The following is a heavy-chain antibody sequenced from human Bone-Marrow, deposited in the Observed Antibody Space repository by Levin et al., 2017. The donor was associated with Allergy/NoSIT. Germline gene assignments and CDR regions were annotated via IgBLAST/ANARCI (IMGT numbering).Heavy chain of an antibody. CDR2: ISYDGSNK. Sequence: PGGSLRLSCAASGFTFSSYGMHWVRQAPGKGLEWVAVISYDGSNKYYADSVKGRFTISRDNSKNTLYLQMNSLRAEDTAVYYCAKDNSIAVAGRHWFDPWGQGTLVTVSS. V-gene: IGHV3-30*18. CDR3: AKDNSIAVAGRHWFDP. D-gene: IGHD6-19*01. J-gene: IGHJ5*02. CDR1: GFTFSSYG.